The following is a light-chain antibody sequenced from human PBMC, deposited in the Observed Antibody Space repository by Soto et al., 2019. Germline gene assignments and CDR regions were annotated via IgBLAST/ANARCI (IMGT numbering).Light chain of an antibody. V-gene: IGKV3-11*01. CDR1: QSVSRH. Sequence: EIVLTQSPATLSLSPGERATLSCRASQSVSRHLAWFQQKPGQAPRLLIYDASNRATGIPARFSGSGSGTDFTLTISSLEPEDFAVYYCQQRNNWPPVTFGGGTKVEIK. J-gene: IGKJ4*01. CDR2: DAS. CDR3: QQRNNWPPVT.